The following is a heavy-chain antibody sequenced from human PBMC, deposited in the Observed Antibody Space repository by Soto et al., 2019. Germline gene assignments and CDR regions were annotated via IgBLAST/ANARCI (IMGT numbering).Heavy chain of an antibody. CDR1: GGSISSYY. CDR3: ARVCGGDCHNGMDV. CDR2: IYYSGST. D-gene: IGHD2-21*02. Sequence: SETLSITCTVSGGSISSYYWSWIRQPPGKGLEWIGYIYYSGSTNYNPSLRSRVTISVDTSKNQFSLKLSSVTAADTAVYYCARVCGGDCHNGMDVWGQGTTVTVSS. J-gene: IGHJ6*02. V-gene: IGHV4-59*12.